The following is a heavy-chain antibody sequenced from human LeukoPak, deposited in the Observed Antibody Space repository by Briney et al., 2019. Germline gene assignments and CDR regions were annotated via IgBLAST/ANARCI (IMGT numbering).Heavy chain of an antibody. CDR2: ISSSSSYI. CDR3: ARGTTYRNWFDP. CDR1: GFTFSSYS. V-gene: IGHV3-21*01. J-gene: IGHJ5*02. D-gene: IGHD1-1*01. Sequence: GGSLRLSCAASGFTFSSYSMNWVRQAPGKGLEWVSSISSSSSYIYYADSVKGRFTISRDNAKNSLYLQMNSLRAEDTAVYYRARGTTYRNWFDPWGQGTLVAVSS.